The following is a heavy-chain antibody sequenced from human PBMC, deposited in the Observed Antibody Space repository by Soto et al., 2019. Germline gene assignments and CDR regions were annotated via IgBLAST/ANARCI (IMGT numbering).Heavy chain of an antibody. CDR2: VNHSGST. CDR1: GGFLSGYY. CDR3: ARGGGYDYLDYYYGMDV. Sequence: SETLSLTCAVNGGFLSGYYWIWIRQSPGKGLEWIGEVNHSGSTNYNPSLKSRVTISVDTSKSHFSLKLTSITAADTAVYYCARGGGYDYLDYYYGMDVWGQGTTVTVSS. J-gene: IGHJ6*02. V-gene: IGHV4-34*01. D-gene: IGHD5-12*01.